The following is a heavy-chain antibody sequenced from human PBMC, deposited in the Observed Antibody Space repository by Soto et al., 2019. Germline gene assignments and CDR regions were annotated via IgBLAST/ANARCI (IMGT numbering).Heavy chain of an antibody. J-gene: IGHJ3*02. CDR1: GFTFSAYW. CDR2: IKQDGSEK. Sequence: SAGPLRLPCAASGFTFSAYWMNWVRQAPGKGLEWVAKIKQDGSEKYYVDSVKGRFTISRDNAKTSLYLQMNSLRAEDTAVYYCARDGTDDAFDIWGQGTMVTVSS. CDR3: ARDGTDDAFDI. V-gene: IGHV3-7*03.